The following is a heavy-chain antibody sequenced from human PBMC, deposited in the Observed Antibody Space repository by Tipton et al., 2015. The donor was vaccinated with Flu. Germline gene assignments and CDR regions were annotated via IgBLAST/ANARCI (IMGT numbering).Heavy chain of an antibody. CDR2: ISSNGGST. D-gene: IGHD3-10*01. J-gene: IGHJ4*02. CDR3: ARGEMVQGVIPDY. V-gene: IGHV3-64*01. CDR1: GFTFSSYA. Sequence: SLRLSCAASGFTFSSYAMHWVRQAPGKGLEYVSAISSNGGSTYYANSVKGRFTISRDNSKNTLYLQMGSLRAEDMAVYYCARGEMVQGVIPDYWGQGTLVTVSS.